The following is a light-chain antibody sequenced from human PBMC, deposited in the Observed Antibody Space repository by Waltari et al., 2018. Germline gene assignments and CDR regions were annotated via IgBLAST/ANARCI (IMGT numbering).Light chain of an antibody. CDR2: EVN. Sequence: QSALTQPPSASGSAGHSVTIPCTGTSREIGGYNFVSWYQQHPGKVPKLIISEVNKRPSGVPDRFSGSKSGNTASLTVSGLQAEDEADYYCSSYAGTKNPYVFGTGTKVTVL. CDR1: SREIGGYNF. V-gene: IGLV2-8*01. CDR3: SSYAGTKNPYV. J-gene: IGLJ1*01.